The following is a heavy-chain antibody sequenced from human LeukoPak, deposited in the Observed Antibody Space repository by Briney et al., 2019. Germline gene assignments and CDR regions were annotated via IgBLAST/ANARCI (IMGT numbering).Heavy chain of an antibody. CDR2: IKQDGSEK. Sequence: GGSLRLSCAASGFTFSTYWMTWVRQAPGKGLEWVANIKQDGSEKYYVDSVKGRFTISRDNAKNTLYLQMNSLRAEDTAVYYCARGWEGYFDYWGQGTLVTVSS. D-gene: IGHD1-26*01. CDR1: GFTFSTYW. J-gene: IGHJ4*02. V-gene: IGHV3-7*01. CDR3: ARGWEGYFDY.